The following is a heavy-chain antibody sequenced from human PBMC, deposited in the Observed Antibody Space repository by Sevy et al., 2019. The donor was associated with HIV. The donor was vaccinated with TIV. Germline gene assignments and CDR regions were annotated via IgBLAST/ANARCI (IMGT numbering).Heavy chain of an antibody. CDR2: ISYDGSNK. CDR3: AKHYVEVYYYGSGSYSNFDY. D-gene: IGHD3-10*01. V-gene: IGHV3-30*18. J-gene: IGHJ4*02. Sequence: GGSLRLSCAASGFTFSSYGMHWVRQAPGKGLEWVAVISYDGSNKYYADSVKGRFTISRDNSKNTLYLQMNSLRAEDTAVYYCAKHYVEVYYYGSGSYSNFDYWGQGTLVTVSS. CDR1: GFTFSSYG.